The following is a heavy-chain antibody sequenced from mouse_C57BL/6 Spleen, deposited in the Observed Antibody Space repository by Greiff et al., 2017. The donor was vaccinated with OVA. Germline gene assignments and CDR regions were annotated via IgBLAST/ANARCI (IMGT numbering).Heavy chain of an antibody. Sequence: EVKLVESGPVLVKPGASVKMSCKASGYTFTDYYMNWVKQSHGKSLEWIGVINPYNGGTSYNQKFKGKATLTVDKSSSTAYMELNSLTSEDSAVYYCARLIYYDSEGFAYWGQGTLVTVSA. V-gene: IGHV1-19*01. CDR2: INPYNGGT. D-gene: IGHD2-4*01. CDR1: GYTFTDYY. J-gene: IGHJ3*01. CDR3: ARLIYYDSEGFAY.